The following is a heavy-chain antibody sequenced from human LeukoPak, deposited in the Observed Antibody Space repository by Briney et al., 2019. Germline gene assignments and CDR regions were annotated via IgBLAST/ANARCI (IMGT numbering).Heavy chain of an antibody. D-gene: IGHD3-9*01. Sequence: PGRSLRLSCAASGFTFSSYAMHWVRQAPGKGLEGVAVISYDGSNKYYADSVKGRFTISRDNSKNTLYLQINSLRAEDTAVYYCARGRFYDILTGYNDYWGQGTLVTVSS. J-gene: IGHJ4*02. CDR1: GFTFSSYA. V-gene: IGHV3-30*04. CDR2: ISYDGSNK. CDR3: ARGRFYDILTGYNDY.